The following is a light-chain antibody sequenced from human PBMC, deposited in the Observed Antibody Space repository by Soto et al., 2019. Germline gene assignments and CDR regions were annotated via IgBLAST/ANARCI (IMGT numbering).Light chain of an antibody. V-gene: IGKV1-5*01. Sequence: DIQMTQSPSTLSGSVGDRVTITCRASQTISSWLAWYQQKPGKAPKLLIYDASSLESGVPSRFSGSGSGTEFTLTISSLQPDDFATYYCQQYNSYRWTFGLGTKVDIK. CDR1: QTISSW. J-gene: IGKJ1*01. CDR2: DAS. CDR3: QQYNSYRWT.